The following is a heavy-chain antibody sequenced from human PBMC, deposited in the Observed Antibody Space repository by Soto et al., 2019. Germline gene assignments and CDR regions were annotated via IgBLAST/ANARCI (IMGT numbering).Heavy chain of an antibody. Sequence: QVQLQESGPGLVKPSGTLSLTCAVSGGSISSSNWWSWVRQPPGKGLEWIGEIYHSGSTNYNPSLKSRVTXSXDXSKNQFSLKLSSVTAADTAVYYGASVSGSYYYGMDVWGQGITVTVSS. V-gene: IGHV4-4*02. CDR2: IYHSGST. CDR3: ASVSGSYYYGMDV. D-gene: IGHD1-26*01. CDR1: GGSISSSNW. J-gene: IGHJ6*02.